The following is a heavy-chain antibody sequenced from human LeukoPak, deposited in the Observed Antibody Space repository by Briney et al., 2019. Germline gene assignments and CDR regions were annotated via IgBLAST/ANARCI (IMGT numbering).Heavy chain of an antibody. CDR1: GFTCTSYG. V-gene: IGHV1-18*04. CDR2: ISGYNGNT. CDR3: ARDSMTRVDQYYYSMDV. Sequence: ASVKVSCRSSGFTCTSYGINWVRHAPGQGLEWMGWISGYNGNTKYAQNLQGRVTMTTDTSTRTVYMERRGLKSDDTAVYYCARDSMTRVDQYYYSMDVWGIGTTVTVSS. J-gene: IGHJ6*04. D-gene: IGHD4-11*01.